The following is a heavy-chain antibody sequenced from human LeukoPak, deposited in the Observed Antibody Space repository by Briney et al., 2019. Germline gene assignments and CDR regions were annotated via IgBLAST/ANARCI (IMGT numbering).Heavy chain of an antibody. CDR2: ISYDGSNK. D-gene: IGHD3-10*01. J-gene: IGHJ4*02. CDR1: GFTFSSYS. Sequence: GGSLRLSCAASGFTFSSYSMNWVRQAPGKGLEWVAVISYDGSNKYYADSVKGRFTISRDNSKNALYLQMNSLRAEDTAVYYCAKDALLWFGELLKGYYFDYWGQGTLVTVSS. V-gene: IGHV3-30*18. CDR3: AKDALLWFGELLKGYYFDY.